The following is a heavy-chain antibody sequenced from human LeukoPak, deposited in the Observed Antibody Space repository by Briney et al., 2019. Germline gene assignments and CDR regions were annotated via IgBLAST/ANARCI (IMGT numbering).Heavy chain of an antibody. Sequence: GGSLRLSCAASGFTFSSYEMNWVRQAPGEGLEWVSKISSSGSAIHYADSVKGRFTISRDNRKNSLYLQMNSLRAEDTAVYYCARDEVYCSDTGCYRHLLDCWGQGALVTVSS. J-gene: IGHJ4*02. D-gene: IGHD2-15*01. CDR2: ISSSGSAI. CDR1: GFTFSSYE. CDR3: ARDEVYCSDTGCYRHLLDC. V-gene: IGHV3-48*03.